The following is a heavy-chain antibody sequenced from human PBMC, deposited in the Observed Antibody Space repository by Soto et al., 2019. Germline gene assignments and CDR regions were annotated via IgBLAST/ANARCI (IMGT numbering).Heavy chain of an antibody. Sequence: PGGSLRLSCAGSGFIFSNNGMHWVRQAPGKGLEWVAFMSYDGSAKFYADSVKGRFTISRDNSKSTLLLHMSNLRAEDTAMYYCAIARVADSALDHWGQGTLVTVSS. J-gene: IGHJ4*02. V-gene: IGHV3-30*02. CDR3: AIARVADSALDH. CDR1: GFIFSNNG. CDR2: MSYDGSAK. D-gene: IGHD6-6*01.